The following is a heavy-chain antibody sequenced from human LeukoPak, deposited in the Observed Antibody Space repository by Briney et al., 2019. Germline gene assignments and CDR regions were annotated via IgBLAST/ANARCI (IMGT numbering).Heavy chain of an antibody. CDR2: INSDGNST. CDR3: ARGNGHGFDM. J-gene: IGHJ3*02. Sequence: GGSLRLSCAASGFTFSSYWMHWVRQAPGKGLVWVSRINSDGNSTSYADSVKGRFTISRDNAKNTLYLQLNSLRDEDTAVYYCARGNGHGFDMWGQGTMVTVSS. CDR1: GFTFSSYW. D-gene: IGHD2-8*01. V-gene: IGHV3-74*01.